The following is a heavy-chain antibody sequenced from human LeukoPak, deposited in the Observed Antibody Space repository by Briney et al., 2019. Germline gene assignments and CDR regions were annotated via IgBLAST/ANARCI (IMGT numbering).Heavy chain of an antibody. V-gene: IGHV1-2*04. Sequence: ASVKVSCKASGYTFTGYYMHWVRQAPGQGLEWMGWINPNSGGTNYAQKFQGWVTMTRDTSISTAYMELSGLRSDDTAVYYCATADCSGGSCPIDVWGKGTTVTVSS. CDR2: INPNSGGT. CDR3: ATADCSGGSCPIDV. D-gene: IGHD2-15*01. J-gene: IGHJ6*04. CDR1: GYTFTGYY.